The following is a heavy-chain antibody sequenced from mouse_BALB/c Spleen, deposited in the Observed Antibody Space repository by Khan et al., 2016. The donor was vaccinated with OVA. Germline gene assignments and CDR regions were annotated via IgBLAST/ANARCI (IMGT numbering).Heavy chain of an antibody. CDR1: GFTFSTYG. J-gene: IGHJ3*01. D-gene: IGHD2-12*01. V-gene: IGHV5-6*01. CDR3: ARLCYDYIREGFAY. Sequence: EVELVESGGDLVKTGGSLKLSCAASGFTFSTYGMSWVRQTPDKRLEWVATISSGGHYTYYIDSVKGRFTISRDNAKNTLYLQMTSLTSEDTAVYSCARLCYDYIREGFAYWGQGTLVTVSA. CDR2: ISSGGHYT.